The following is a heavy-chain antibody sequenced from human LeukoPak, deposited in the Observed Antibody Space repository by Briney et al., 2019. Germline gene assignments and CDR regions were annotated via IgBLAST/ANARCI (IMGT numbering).Heavy chain of an antibody. CDR1: GFTFSSYD. J-gene: IGHJ6*03. CDR2: IGTVGDI. CDR3: ARDRGRYHMDV. V-gene: IGHV3-13*01. Sequence: GRSLRLSCAASGFTFSSYDMHWVRQPTGKGLEWVSGIGTVGDIYYAGSVKGRFTISRENAKNSLYLQMNSLRAGDTAVYYCARDRGRYHMDVWGKGTTVTISS. D-gene: IGHD6-25*01.